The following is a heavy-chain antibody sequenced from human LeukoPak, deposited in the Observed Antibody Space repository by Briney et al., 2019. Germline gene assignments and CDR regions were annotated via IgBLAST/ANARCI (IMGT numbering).Heavy chain of an antibody. Sequence: GSRRVSSKAARYTVTRYGIGCVRGAAGEGLEGMGWISAYNGNTNYAQKLQGRVTMTTDTSTSTAYMELRSLRSDDTAVYYCARERSGSGSFSNWFDPWGQGTLVTVSS. J-gene: IGHJ5*02. CDR3: ARERSGSGSFSNWFDP. CDR1: RYTVTRYG. V-gene: IGHV1-18*01. CDR2: ISAYNGNT. D-gene: IGHD1-26*01.